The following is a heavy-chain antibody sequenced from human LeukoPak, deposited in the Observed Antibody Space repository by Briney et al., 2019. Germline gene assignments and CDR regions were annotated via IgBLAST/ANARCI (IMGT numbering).Heavy chain of an antibody. CDR2: IYYSGST. Sequence: SETLSLTCTVSGGSISSSSYYWGWIRQPPWKGLEWIGSIYYSGSTYYNPSLKSRVTISVDTSKNQFSLKLSSVTAADTAVYYCARVLQEFDYWGQGTLVTVSS. D-gene: IGHD2/OR15-2a*01. V-gene: IGHV4-39*01. CDR1: GGSISSSSYY. J-gene: IGHJ4*02. CDR3: ARVLQEFDY.